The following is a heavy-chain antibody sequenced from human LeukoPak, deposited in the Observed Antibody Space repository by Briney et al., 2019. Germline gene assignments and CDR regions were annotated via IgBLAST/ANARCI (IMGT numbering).Heavy chain of an antibody. D-gene: IGHD3-22*01. CDR2: IYPGDADS. J-gene: IGHJ3*02. V-gene: IGHV5-51*02. Sequence: GAPRHSSGQSPGSPFTNDRSGGARPLPGKGLEWMGIIYPGDADSIYSPSCQGQVAISLDKSISTAYVQGNSLKASDTDMCYCARHRRYYDSSGNWAGRLACDIWGQGTMVTVSS. CDR1: GSPFTNDR. CDR3: ARHRRYYDSSGNWAGRLACDI.